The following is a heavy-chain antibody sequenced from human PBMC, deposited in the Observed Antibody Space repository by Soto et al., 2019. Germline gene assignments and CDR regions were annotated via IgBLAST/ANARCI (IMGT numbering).Heavy chain of an antibody. CDR1: GFTFTSYG. V-gene: IGHV1-18*01. J-gene: IGHJ4*02. CDR3: SRGGSSWQPHEDY. Sequence: QVQLVQSGAEVKKPGASMKVSCKASGFTFTSYGISWVRQAPGQGLEWMGWVSACNGNTHYAQNLQGRVTMTTDTSTTTAYMELRSLRSDDTAVYYCSRGGSSWQPHEDYWGQGTLVTVSS. CDR2: VSACNGNT. D-gene: IGHD6-13*01.